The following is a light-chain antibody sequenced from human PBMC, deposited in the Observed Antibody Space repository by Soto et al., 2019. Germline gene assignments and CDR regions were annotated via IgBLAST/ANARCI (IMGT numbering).Light chain of an antibody. Sequence: DVVLTQSPLSLPVNFGQPASISCRSSKSLVYSDGNTHLSWFHQRPGQSPRRLIYRVSSRDSGVPDRFNGSGSGTDFTLEISRVEAEDVGIYFCTQGTHWPRTFGQGTKVEVK. V-gene: IGKV2-30*01. CDR3: TQGTHWPRT. CDR2: RVS. J-gene: IGKJ1*01. CDR1: KSLVYSDGNTH.